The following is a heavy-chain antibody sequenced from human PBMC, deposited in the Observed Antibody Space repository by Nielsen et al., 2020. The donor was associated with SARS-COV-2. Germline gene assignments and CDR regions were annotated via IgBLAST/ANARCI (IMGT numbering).Heavy chain of an antibody. Sequence: GGSLRLSCAASGFTVSSNYMSWVRQAPGKGLEWVSVIYSGGSTYYADSVKGRFTISRDNSKNTLYLQMNSLGAEDTAVYYCAIIWSGYTDAFDIWGQGTMVTVSS. V-gene: IGHV3-53*01. J-gene: IGHJ3*02. CDR3: AIIWSGYTDAFDI. D-gene: IGHD3-3*01. CDR1: GFTVSSNY. CDR2: IYSGGST.